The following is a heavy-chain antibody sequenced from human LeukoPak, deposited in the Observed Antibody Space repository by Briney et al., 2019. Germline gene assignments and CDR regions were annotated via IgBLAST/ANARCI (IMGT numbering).Heavy chain of an antibody. J-gene: IGHJ4*02. V-gene: IGHV3-74*01. D-gene: IGHD1-26*01. Sequence: GGSLRLSCAASGFTFSTYGMHWVRQAPGKGLVWVSRINTGGSTTNYADSVKGRFTISRDNAKNTLHLQMNSLRAEDTAVYYCARATLSGSPSFDYWGQGTLVTVSS. CDR2: INTGGSTT. CDR1: GFTFSTYG. CDR3: ARATLSGSPSFDY.